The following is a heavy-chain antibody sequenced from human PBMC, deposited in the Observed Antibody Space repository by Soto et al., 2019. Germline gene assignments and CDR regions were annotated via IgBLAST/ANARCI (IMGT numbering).Heavy chain of an antibody. CDR3: ARIPTVTTRYYYGMDV. Sequence: QVPLVQSGAEVKKPGASVKVSCKASGYTFTSYDINWVRQATGQGLEWMGWMNPNSGNTGYAQKFQGRVTMTRNTSISTAYMELRSLRSDDTAVYYCARIPTVTTRYYYGMDVWGQGTTVTVSS. CDR1: GYTFTSYD. D-gene: IGHD4-17*01. V-gene: IGHV1-8*01. J-gene: IGHJ6*02. CDR2: MNPNSGNT.